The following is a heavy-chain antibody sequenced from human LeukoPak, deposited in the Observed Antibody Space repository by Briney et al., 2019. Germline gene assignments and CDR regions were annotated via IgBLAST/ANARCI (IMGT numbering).Heavy chain of an antibody. CDR2: INHSGST. CDR1: GGSFSGYY. D-gene: IGHD3-22*01. V-gene: IGHV4-34*01. Sequence: ASETLSLTCAVYGGSFSGYYWSWIRQPPGKGLEWIGEINHSGSTNYNPSLKSRVTISVDTSKNQFSLKLSSVTAADTAVYYCARGYDSSGYPDYWGQGTLVTVSS. CDR3: ARGYDSSGYPDY. J-gene: IGHJ4*02.